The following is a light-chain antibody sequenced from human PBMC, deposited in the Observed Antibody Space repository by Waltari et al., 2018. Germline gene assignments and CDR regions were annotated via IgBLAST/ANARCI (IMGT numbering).Light chain of an antibody. CDR2: EVS. CDR1: SSAVGAYNS. Sequence: QSALTQPASVSGSPGQSITISCTGTSSAVGAYNSVPWYQHHPGKAPKVMIYEVSNRPSGVSNRFSGSKSANTASLTISGLQAEDEADYYCSSYTTSSTLGVFGGGTKLTVL. CDR3: SSYTTSSTLGV. J-gene: IGLJ3*02. V-gene: IGLV2-14*01.